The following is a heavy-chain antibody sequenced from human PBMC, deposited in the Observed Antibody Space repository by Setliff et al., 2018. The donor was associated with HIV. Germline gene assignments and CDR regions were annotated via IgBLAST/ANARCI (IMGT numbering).Heavy chain of an antibody. CDR3: ASSGYNYGGYYMDV. CDR2: IKQDESEK. CDR1: GFTFSSCW. V-gene: IGHV3-7*03. D-gene: IGHD5-18*01. J-gene: IGHJ6*03. Sequence: PGGSLRLSCAASGFTFSSCWVTWVRQGPGKGLEWVANIKQDESEKYYVDSVKGRFTISRDNGKNSLYLQMNSLRAEDTAVYYCASSGYNYGGYYMDVWGKGTTVTVSS.